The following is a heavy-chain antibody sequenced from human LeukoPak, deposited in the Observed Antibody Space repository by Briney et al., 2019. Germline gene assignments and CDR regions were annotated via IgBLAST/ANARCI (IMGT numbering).Heavy chain of an antibody. D-gene: IGHD3-22*01. CDR2: INSDGSST. V-gene: IGHV3-74*01. CDR1: GFIFSSYW. CDR3: ARHSRGRSFFDY. Sequence: GGSLRLSCAASGFIFSSYWMHWVRQAPGKGLVWVSRINSDGSSTSYADSVKGRFTISRDNSKNTLYLQMNSLRVEDTAVYYCARHSRGRSFFDYWGQGTLVTVAS. J-gene: IGHJ4*02.